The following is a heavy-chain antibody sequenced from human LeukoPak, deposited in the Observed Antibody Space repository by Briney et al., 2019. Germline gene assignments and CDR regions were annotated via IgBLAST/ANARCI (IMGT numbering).Heavy chain of an antibody. CDR1: GFTFSSYG. CDR3: AKDLSTVTEWFDP. D-gene: IGHD4-11*01. CDR2: IRYDGSNK. V-gene: IGHV3-30*02. Sequence: QTGGSLRLSCAASGFTFSSYGMHWVRQAPGKGLEWVAFIRYDGSNKYYADSVKGRFTISRDNSENTLYLQMNSLRAEDTAVYYCAKDLSTVTEWFDPWGQGTLVTVSS. J-gene: IGHJ5*02.